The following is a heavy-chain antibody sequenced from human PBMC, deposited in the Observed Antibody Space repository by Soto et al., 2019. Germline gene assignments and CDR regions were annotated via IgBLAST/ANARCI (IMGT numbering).Heavy chain of an antibody. V-gene: IGHV1-69*13. D-gene: IGHD3-10*01. CDR2: IIPIFGTA. Sequence: SVKGSRKAFGDTLSRYAIRRVIKTPKQGLDRMGGIIPIFGTANYAQKFQGRVTITADESTSTAYMELSSLRSEDTAVYYCARRGGTMVRAGPYYYYYGMDVWGQGTTVIVSS. CDR3: ARRGGTMVRAGPYYYYYGMDV. CDR1: GDTLSRYA. J-gene: IGHJ6*02.